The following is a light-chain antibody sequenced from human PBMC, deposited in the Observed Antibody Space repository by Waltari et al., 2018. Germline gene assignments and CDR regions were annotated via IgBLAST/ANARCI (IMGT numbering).Light chain of an antibody. Sequence: QSILTQPTSVSGAPGQRVTISCTGSSSNIGAGHDVHWYQAFPGTAPKLLIYGNNNRPPGVPDRFSGPNSGSSASLAINGLQAEDEADYYCQSFDSNVRGGVVFGGGTKVTVL. CDR3: QSFDSNVRGGVV. J-gene: IGLJ3*02. CDR1: SSNIGAGHD. V-gene: IGLV1-40*01. CDR2: GNN.